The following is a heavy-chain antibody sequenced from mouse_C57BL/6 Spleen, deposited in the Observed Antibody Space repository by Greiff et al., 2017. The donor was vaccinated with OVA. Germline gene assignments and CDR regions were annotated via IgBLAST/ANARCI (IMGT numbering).Heavy chain of an antibody. CDR3: ARRSYGSGIDY. J-gene: IGHJ2*01. CDR2: INPNNGGT. V-gene: IGHV1-26*01. D-gene: IGHD1-1*01. Sequence: EVQLQQSGPELVKPGASVKISCKASGYTFTDYYMNWVKQSHGKSLEWIGDINPNNGGTSYNQKFKGKATLTVDKSSSTAYMALRSLTSEDSAVYYGARRSYGSGIDYWGQGTTLTVSS. CDR1: GYTFTDYY.